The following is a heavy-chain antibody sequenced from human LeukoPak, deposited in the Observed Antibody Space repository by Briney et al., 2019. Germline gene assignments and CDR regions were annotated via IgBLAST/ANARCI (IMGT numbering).Heavy chain of an antibody. CDR3: ARWSIAAAVTFDY. CDR2: IYYSGST. Sequence: SETLSLTCTVSGGSISSSSYYWGWIRQPPGKGLEWIGSIYYSGSTYYNPSLKSRVTISVDTSKNQFSLKLSSVTAADTAVYYCARWSIAAAVTFDYWGQGTLVTVSS. J-gene: IGHJ4*02. CDR1: GGSISSSSYY. D-gene: IGHD6-13*01. V-gene: IGHV4-39*07.